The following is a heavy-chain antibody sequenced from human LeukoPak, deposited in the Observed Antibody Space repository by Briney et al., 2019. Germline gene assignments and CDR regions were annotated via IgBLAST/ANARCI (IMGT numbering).Heavy chain of an antibody. V-gene: IGHV3-7*01. CDR1: GLTFSNYW. J-gene: IGHJ4*02. Sequence: GGSLRLSCAVSGLTFSNYWMSWIRQAPGKGLEWVANIKQDGSEKYYVDSVKGRFTISRDNAKNTLYLQINTLRADDTAFYYCARAGGPGTVDSWGQGTLVTVSS. CDR2: IKQDGSEK. CDR3: ARAGGPGTVDS. D-gene: IGHD1-1*01.